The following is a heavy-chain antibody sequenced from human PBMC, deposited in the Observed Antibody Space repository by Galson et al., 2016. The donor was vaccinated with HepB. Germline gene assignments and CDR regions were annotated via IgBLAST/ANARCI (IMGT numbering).Heavy chain of an antibody. Sequence: SLRLSCAASGFTFSSYAMSWVRQAPGKGLEWVSAISGSGGSTYYADSVKGRFTISRDNSKNTLYLQMNSLRAADTAVYYCAKDLGFLEWLFFDSNYYYGMDVWGQGTTVTVSS. CDR2: ISGSGGST. CDR1: GFTFSSYA. CDR3: AKDLGFLEWLFFDSNYYYGMDV. V-gene: IGHV3-23*01. D-gene: IGHD3-3*01. J-gene: IGHJ6*02.